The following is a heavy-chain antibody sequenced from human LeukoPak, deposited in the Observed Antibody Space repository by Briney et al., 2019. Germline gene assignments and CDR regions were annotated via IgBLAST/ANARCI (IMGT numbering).Heavy chain of an antibody. CDR2: INHSGST. Sequence: KPSETLSLTCAVYGGSFNGYYWSWIRQPPGKGLEWIGDINHSGSTNYNPSLKSRVTISVDTSKNQFSLKLSAVTAADTAVYYCARGPRAFDIWGQGTMVTVSS. CDR3: ARGPRAFDI. J-gene: IGHJ3*02. V-gene: IGHV4-34*01. CDR1: GGSFNGYY.